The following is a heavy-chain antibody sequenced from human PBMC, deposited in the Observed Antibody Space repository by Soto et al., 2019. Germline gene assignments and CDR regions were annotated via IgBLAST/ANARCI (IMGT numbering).Heavy chain of an antibody. Sequence: ASVKVSCKASGYSFTTYGVSWVRLAPGQGLEWMGWISAKNGNTNSAQRVQDRLIMTTDTSTSTAYMELRSLRFEDTAVYYCARDGSYLWNYYYYCLDVWGQGTTVTVSS. J-gene: IGHJ6*02. CDR3: ARDGSYLWNYYYYCLDV. CDR1: GYSFTTYG. D-gene: IGHD3-3*01. V-gene: IGHV1-18*01. CDR2: ISAKNGNT.